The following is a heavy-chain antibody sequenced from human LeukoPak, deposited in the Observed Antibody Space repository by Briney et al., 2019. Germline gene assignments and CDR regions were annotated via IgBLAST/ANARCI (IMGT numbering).Heavy chain of an antibody. CDR2: ISSSSSYI. J-gene: IGHJ4*02. V-gene: IGHV3-21*01. CDR1: GFTFSSYS. D-gene: IGHD3-10*01. Sequence: PGGSLRLSCAASGFTFSSYSMNWVRQAPGKGLEWVSSISSSSSYIYYADSVKGRFTISRDNAKNSLYLQMNSLRAEGTAVYYCARDYGSGSYYFGYWGQGTLVTVSS. CDR3: ARDYGSGSYYFGY.